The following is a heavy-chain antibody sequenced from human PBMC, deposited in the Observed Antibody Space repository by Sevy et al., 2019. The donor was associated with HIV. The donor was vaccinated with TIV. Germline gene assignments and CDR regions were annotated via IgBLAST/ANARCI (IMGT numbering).Heavy chain of an antibody. D-gene: IGHD3-10*01. CDR2: IGGSADYT. Sequence: GGSLRLSCVTSGFTFSSYAMSWVRQTPGKGLEWVSAIGGSADYTYYADSVKGRFTISRDNSKNTLYLQMNGLRAEDTAVYYCAKEVSVHSYSHYCGQGTLVTVSS. V-gene: IGHV3-23*01. CDR3: AKEVSVHSYSHY. CDR1: GFTFSSYA. J-gene: IGHJ4*02.